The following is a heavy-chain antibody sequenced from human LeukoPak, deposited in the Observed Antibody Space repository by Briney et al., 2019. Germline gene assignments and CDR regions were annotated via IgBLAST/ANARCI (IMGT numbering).Heavy chain of an antibody. CDR2: IRSKANNYAT. CDR1: GFTFSGSA. CDR3: SRVGVDLMDV. J-gene: IGHJ6*04. D-gene: IGHD1-26*01. Sequence: GGSLRLSCAASGFTFSGSAMHWVRQAFGKGLEWVGRIRSKANNYATTCAASVRGRFTISRDDSKNTAYLQMNSLKTEDTAVYYCSRVGVDLMDVWGKGTTVTISS. V-gene: IGHV3-73*01.